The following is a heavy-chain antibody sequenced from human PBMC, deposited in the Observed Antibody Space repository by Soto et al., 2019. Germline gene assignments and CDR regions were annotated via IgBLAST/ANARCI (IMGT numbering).Heavy chain of an antibody. D-gene: IGHD6-13*01. J-gene: IGHJ5*02. CDR1: GFTFSSYA. V-gene: IGHV3-30-3*01. CDR2: ISYDGSNK. Sequence: QVQLVESGGGVVQPGRSLRLSCAASGFTFSSYAMHWVRQAPGKGLEWVAVISYDGSNKYYADSVKGRFTISRDNSKKTLYMQMNSLIAEDTAEYYCARAGNPGLGFDPWGQGTLVTVSS. CDR3: ARAGNPGLGFDP.